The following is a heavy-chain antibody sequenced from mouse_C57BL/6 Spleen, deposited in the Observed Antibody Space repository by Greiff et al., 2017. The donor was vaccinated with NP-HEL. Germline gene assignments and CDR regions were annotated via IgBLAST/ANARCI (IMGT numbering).Heavy chain of an antibody. CDR1: GFTFSSYG. CDR3: ARGRDYIYAMDY. J-gene: IGHJ4*01. CDR2: ISSGGSYT. Sequence: EVMLVESGGDLVKPGGSLKLSCAASGFTFSSYGMSWVRQTPDKRLEWVATISSGGSYTYYPDSVKGRFTISRDNAKNTLYLQMSSLKSEDTAMYYWARGRDYIYAMDYWGQRTSVTVSS. D-gene: IGHD2-4*01. V-gene: IGHV5-6*01.